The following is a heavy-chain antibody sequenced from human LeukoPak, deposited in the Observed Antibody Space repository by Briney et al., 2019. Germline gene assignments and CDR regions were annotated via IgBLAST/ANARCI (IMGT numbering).Heavy chain of an antibody. V-gene: IGHV3-7*01. J-gene: IGHJ4*02. CDR2: IDQDGSEK. D-gene: IGHD6-13*01. CDR1: GFTFRRYW. CDR3: VREQGAAGDS. Sequence: GGSLRLSCAASGFTFRRYWMSWVRQAPGKGLEWVANIDQDGSEKFYVDSVKGRFTISRDNPKNSLYLQMNSLRAEDTALYYCVREQGAAGDSWGQGTLFTVSS.